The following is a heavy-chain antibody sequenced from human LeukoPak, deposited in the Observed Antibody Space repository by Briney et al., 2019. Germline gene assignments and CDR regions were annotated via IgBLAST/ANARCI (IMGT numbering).Heavy chain of an antibody. J-gene: IGHJ4*02. V-gene: IGHV3-30-3*01. D-gene: IGHD6-19*01. CDR2: ISYDGSNK. Sequence: GGSLRLSCAASGFTFSSYAMHWVRQAPGKGLEWVAVISYDGSNKYYADSVKGRFTISRDNSKNTLYLQMNSLRAEDTAVYYCARDYVPAVAEDYFDYWGQGTLVTVSS. CDR3: ARDYVPAVAEDYFDY. CDR1: GFTFSSYA.